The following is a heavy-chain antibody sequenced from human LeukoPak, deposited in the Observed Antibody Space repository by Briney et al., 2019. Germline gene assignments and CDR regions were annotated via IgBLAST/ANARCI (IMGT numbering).Heavy chain of an antibody. J-gene: IGHJ4*02. D-gene: IGHD4-17*01. CDR2: IYYSGST. CDR1: GGSISSYY. Sequence: SETLSLTCTVSGGSISSYYWSWIRQPPGKGLEWIGYIYYSGSTNYNPSLKSRVTISVDTSKNQFSLKLSSVTAADTAVYYCAMYHKYGDYNYWGQGTLVTVSS. CDR3: AMYHKYGDYNY. V-gene: IGHV4-59*01.